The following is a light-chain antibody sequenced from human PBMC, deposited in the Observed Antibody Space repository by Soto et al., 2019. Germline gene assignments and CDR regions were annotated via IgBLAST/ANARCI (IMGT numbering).Light chain of an antibody. CDR1: QSVSSSY. J-gene: IGKJ5*01. CDR3: QQYGSSPVT. CDR2: GAS. V-gene: IGKV3-20*01. Sequence: EIVLTQSPGTLSLSPGERATLSCRAIQSVSSSYLAWYQQKAGKAPRLLIYGASSRATGIPERFSGSGSGTDFTLTISRLEPEDFAVYYCQQYGSSPVTFGQGTRLEIK.